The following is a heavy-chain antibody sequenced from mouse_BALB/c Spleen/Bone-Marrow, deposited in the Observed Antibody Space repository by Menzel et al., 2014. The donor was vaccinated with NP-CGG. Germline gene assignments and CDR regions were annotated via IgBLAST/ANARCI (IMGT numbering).Heavy chain of an antibody. CDR2: IWGDGST. V-gene: IGHV2-6-7*01. J-gene: IGHJ3*01. CDR1: GFSLXGYG. Sequence: VKLMESGPGLVAPSQSLSITCTVSGFSLXGYGVNWVRQPPGKGLEWLGMIWGDGSTDYNSALKSRLSISKDNSKSQVFLKMNSLQTDDTARYYCARDGFAYWGQGTLVTVSA. CDR3: ARDGFAY.